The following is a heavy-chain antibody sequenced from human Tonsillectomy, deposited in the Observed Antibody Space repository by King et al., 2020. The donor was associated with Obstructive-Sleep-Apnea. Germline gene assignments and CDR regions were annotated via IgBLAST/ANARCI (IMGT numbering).Heavy chain of an antibody. J-gene: IGHJ6*02. D-gene: IGHD3-10*01. CDR2: IYYSGST. CDR3: ARDPEVRGVIAYYYGMDV. Sequence: VQLQESGPGLVKPSQTLSLTCTVSGGSISSGDYYWSWIRQPPGKGLEWIGYIYYSGSTYYNPSLKSLVTISVDTSKNQFSLKLSSVTAADTAEYYCARDPEVRGVIAYYYGMDVWGQGTTVTVSS. CDR1: GGSISSGDYY. V-gene: IGHV4-30-4*01.